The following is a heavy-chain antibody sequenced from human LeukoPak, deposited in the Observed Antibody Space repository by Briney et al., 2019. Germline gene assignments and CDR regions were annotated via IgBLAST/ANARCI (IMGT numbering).Heavy chain of an antibody. CDR2: ISWNSGCI. V-gene: IGHV3-9*01. CDR3: AKVIAVAGGGYYFDY. J-gene: IGHJ4*02. CDR1: GFTFDDYA. Sequence: GRSLRLSCAASGFTFDDYAMHWVRQAPGKGLEWVSGISWNSGCIGYADSVKGRFTISRDNAKNSLYLQMNSLRAEDTALYYCAKVIAVAGGGYYFDYWGQGTLVTVSS. D-gene: IGHD6-19*01.